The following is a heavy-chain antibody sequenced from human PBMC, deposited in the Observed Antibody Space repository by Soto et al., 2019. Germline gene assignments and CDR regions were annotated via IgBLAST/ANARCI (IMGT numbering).Heavy chain of an antibody. CDR2: ISAYNGNT. V-gene: IGHV1-18*01. CDR3: ARDRRTGVVRMGFDP. Sequence: ASVKVSCKASGYTFTSYGISWVRQAPGQGLEWMGWISAYNGNTNYAQKLQGRVTMTTDTSTSTAYMELRSLRSDDTAVYYCARDRRTGVVRMGFDPWGQGTLVTSPQ. CDR1: GYTFTSYG. D-gene: IGHD2-15*01. J-gene: IGHJ5*02.